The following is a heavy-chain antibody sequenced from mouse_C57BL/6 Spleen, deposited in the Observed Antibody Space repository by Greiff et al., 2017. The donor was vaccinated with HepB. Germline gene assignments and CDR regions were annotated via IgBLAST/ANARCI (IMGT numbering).Heavy chain of an antibody. V-gene: IGHV1-50*01. D-gene: IGHD2-2*01. J-gene: IGHJ4*01. CDR1: GYTFTSYW. CDR2: IDPSDSYT. Sequence: QVQLQQPGAELVKPGASVKLSCKASGYTFTSYWMQWVKQRPGQGLEWIGEIDPSDSYTNYNQKFKGKATLTVDTSSSTAYMQLISLTSEDSAVYYCARPTMVTARAMDYWGQGTSVTVSS. CDR3: ARPTMVTARAMDY.